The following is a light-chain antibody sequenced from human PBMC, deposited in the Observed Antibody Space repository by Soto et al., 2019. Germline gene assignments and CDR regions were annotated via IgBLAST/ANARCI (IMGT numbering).Light chain of an antibody. CDR2: EVS. J-gene: IGLJ1*01. V-gene: IGLV2-14*01. CDR3: ISYTSGTTQSG. CDR1: SSDIGSYNY. Sequence: QSLLTQPASVSGSPGQSITISCTGSSSDIGSYNYVSWYQQHPGKAPKLVIYEVSDRPSGVSNRFSGFKSGNTASLTISGPQAEDEAHYYCISYTSGTTQSGFGSRTKLTVL.